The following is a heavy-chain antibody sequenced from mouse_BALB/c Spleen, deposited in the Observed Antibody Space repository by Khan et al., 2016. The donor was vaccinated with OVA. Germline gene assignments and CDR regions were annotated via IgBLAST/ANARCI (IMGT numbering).Heavy chain of an antibody. CDR3: ARTARIKY. D-gene: IGHD1-2*01. CDR1: GYSITSGYG. CDR2: ISYSGSN. V-gene: IGHV3-2*02. Sequence: EVQLQESGPGLVKPSQSLSLTCTVTGYSITSGYGWNWIRQFPGNKLEWMGYISYSGSNNYKPSLKSRISITRDTSKNQFFLQLNSVTTEDTATXYCARTARIKYWGQGTTLTVSS. J-gene: IGHJ2*01.